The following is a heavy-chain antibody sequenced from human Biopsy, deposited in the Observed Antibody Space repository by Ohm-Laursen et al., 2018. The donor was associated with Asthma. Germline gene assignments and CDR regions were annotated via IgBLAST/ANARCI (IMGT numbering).Heavy chain of an antibody. CDR2: IYYIGNT. CDR3: ARRGGVRRYFDY. Sequence: SLTLSFTCTGSGCSISSGAYYWNWVRQPLGWGVEMIGDIYYIGNTYSNPCLKTRVVISLDTSKNQFTLKLSSVTAADTAVYFCARRGGVRRYFDYWGQGTLVTVSS. CDR1: GCSISSGAYY. D-gene: IGHD3-16*01. J-gene: IGHJ4*02. V-gene: IGHV4-30-4*01.